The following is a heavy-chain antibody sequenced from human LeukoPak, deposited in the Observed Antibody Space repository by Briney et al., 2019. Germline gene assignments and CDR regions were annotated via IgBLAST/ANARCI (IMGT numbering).Heavy chain of an antibody. J-gene: IGHJ4*02. CDR3: ARVDRSGRDY. V-gene: IGHV4-39*07. CDR2: IYHSGNT. Sequence: PSEILSLTCTVSGGSISSSSYYWGWIRQPPGKGLEWIGEIYHSGNTYYNPSLKSRVTISVDRSKNQFSLKLSSVTAADTAVYYCARVDRSGRDYWGQGTLVTVSS. CDR1: GGSISSSSYY. D-gene: IGHD3-10*01.